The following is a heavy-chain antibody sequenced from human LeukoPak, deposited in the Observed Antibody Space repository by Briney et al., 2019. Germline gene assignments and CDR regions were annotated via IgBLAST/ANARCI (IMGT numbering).Heavy chain of an antibody. Sequence: GASVTVSCKASGGTFSSYAISWVRQAPGQGLEWMGGIIPIFGTANYAQKFQGRVTITADESTSTAYMELSSLRSEDTAVYYCARDLDGGNSLYYFDCWGQGTLVTVSS. CDR3: ARDLDGGNSLYYFDC. V-gene: IGHV1-69*13. D-gene: IGHD4-23*01. CDR1: GGTFSSYA. CDR2: IIPIFGTA. J-gene: IGHJ4*02.